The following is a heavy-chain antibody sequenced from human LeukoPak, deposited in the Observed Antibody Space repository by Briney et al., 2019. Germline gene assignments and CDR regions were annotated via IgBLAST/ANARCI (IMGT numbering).Heavy chain of an antibody. Sequence: ASVKVSCKASGYTFTSYGISWVRQAPGQGLEWMGWISAYNGNTNYAQKLQGRVTMTTDTSTSTAYMELRSLRSDDTAVYYCARDRITFGEVIVPGRHDYWGQGTLVTVSS. CDR3: ARDRITFGEVIVPGRHDY. V-gene: IGHV1-18*01. CDR1: GYTFTSYG. J-gene: IGHJ4*02. D-gene: IGHD3-16*02. CDR2: ISAYNGNT.